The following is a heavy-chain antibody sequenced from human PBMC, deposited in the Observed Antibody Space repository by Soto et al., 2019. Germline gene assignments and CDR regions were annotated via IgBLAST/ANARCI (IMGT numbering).Heavy chain of an antibody. CDR2: IRNKANSYTT. D-gene: IGHD1-26*01. J-gene: IGHJ4*01. CDR3: ARDSGKGAYFDY. CDR1: GFTFSDHY. Sequence: EVQLVESGGGLVQPGGSQRLSCAASGFTFSDHYMDWVRQAPGKGLEWVGRIRNKANSYTTDYAATVKGRFTISRDDSNETLYLQMNSLKTEDTAIYYCARDSGKGAYFDYWGHGTLATVS. V-gene: IGHV3-72*01.